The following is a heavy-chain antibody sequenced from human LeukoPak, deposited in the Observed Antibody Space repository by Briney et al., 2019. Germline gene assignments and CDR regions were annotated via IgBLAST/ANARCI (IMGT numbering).Heavy chain of an antibody. CDR3: ARQPLTIFGVVPNNWFDP. J-gene: IGHJ5*02. D-gene: IGHD3-3*01. CDR2: IYPGDSDT. CDR1: GYSFTSYW. V-gene: IGHV5-51*01. Sequence: GESLKISCKGSGYSFTSYWIGWVRQMPGKGLEWMGIIYPGDSDTRYSPSFQGQVTISADKSISTAYLQWSSLKASDTAMYYCARQPLTIFGVVPNNWFDPWGQGTLVTVSS.